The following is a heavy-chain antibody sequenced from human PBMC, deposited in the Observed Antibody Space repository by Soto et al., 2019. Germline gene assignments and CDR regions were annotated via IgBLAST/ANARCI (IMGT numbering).Heavy chain of an antibody. CDR3: ESSQGSSTSFEIYYYYYGGMDV. J-gene: IGHJ6*02. CDR1: GGTFSSYA. CDR2: IIPISDTT. V-gene: IGHV1-69*01. D-gene: IGHD2-2*01. Sequence: QVQLVQSGAEVKKPGSSVKVSCKASGGTFSSYAISWVRQAPGQGLEWMGGIIPISDTTNYAQKSQGRVTITADESTSTAYMDLSSLRSEDTAVYYCESSQGSSTSFEIYYYYYGGMDVWGQGTTVTVSS.